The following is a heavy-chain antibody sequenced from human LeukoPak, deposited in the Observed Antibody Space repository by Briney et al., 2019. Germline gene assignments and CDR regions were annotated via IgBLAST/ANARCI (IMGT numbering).Heavy chain of an antibody. CDR3: VRDWDHFDFDS. V-gene: IGHV3-33*01. J-gene: IGHJ5*01. Sequence: PGGSLRLSCAASGFTFSGYGMHWVRQAPGKGLEWVAVIWYDGSNKYYADSVKGRITISRDNSKNTLFLQMRSLRADDTAVYYCVRDWDHFDFDSWGQGTLVTVSS. CDR1: GFTFSGYG. D-gene: IGHD1-26*01. CDR2: IWYDGSNK.